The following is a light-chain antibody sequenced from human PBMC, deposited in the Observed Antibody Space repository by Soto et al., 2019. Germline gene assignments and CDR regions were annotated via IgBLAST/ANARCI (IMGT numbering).Light chain of an antibody. CDR2: DTT. Sequence: ETLLTQSPGTLSLSPGERATLSCRASQSVSNYLAWFQQKPVQAPRLLIFDTTNRAPGTPARFSGSGSVTDFTLTISILEPEDFAVYYCQQRRNLPYTFGQGTKLELK. CDR3: QQRRNLPYT. J-gene: IGKJ2*01. CDR1: QSVSNY. V-gene: IGKV3-11*01.